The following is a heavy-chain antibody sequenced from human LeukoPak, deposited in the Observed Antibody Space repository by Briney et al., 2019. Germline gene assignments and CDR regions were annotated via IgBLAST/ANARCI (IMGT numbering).Heavy chain of an antibody. D-gene: IGHD3-3*01. Sequence: GGSLRLSYAASGFTFSSYGMHWVRQAPGKGLEWVAVIWYDGSNKYYADSVKGRFTISRDNSKNTLYLQMNSLRAEDTAVYYCARDLGRFLEWLQVWGQGTTVTVSS. V-gene: IGHV3-33*01. J-gene: IGHJ6*02. CDR1: GFTFSSYG. CDR3: ARDLGRFLEWLQV. CDR2: IWYDGSNK.